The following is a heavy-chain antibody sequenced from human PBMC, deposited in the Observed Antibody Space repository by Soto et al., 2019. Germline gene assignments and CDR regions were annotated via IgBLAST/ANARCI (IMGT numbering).Heavy chain of an antibody. D-gene: IGHD3-3*01. CDR1: GFTFGDYA. CDR3: TRSRLFLLPNPHLYGMDV. J-gene: IGHJ6*02. V-gene: IGHV3-49*04. CDR2: IRSKAYGGTT. Sequence: GGSLRLSCTASGFTFGDYAMSWVRQAPGEGLEGVGCIRSKAYGGTTEYAASVKGRFTISRDDSKSIAYLQMNSLKTEDTAVYYCTRSRLFLLPNPHLYGMDVWGQGTTVTVSS.